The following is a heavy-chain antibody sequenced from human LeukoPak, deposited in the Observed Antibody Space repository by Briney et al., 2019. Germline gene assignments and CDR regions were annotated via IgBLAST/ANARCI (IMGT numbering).Heavy chain of an antibody. D-gene: IGHD2-15*01. CDR1: GFTFDDYA. Sequence: GGSLRLSCAASGFTFDDYAMHWVRQAPGRGLEWVSGISWNSGSIGYADSVKGRFTISRDNAKNSLYLQMNSLRAEDTALYYCAKAADTLHCSGGSCYLNYFDYWGQGTLVTVSS. CDR2: ISWNSGSI. J-gene: IGHJ4*02. CDR3: AKAADTLHCSGGSCYLNYFDY. V-gene: IGHV3-9*01.